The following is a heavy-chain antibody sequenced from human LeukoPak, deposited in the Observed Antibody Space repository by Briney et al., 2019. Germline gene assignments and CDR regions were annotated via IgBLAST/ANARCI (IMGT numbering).Heavy chain of an antibody. V-gene: IGHV3-23*01. CDR3: GKTTVGYSSGQKPAWPVDY. D-gene: IGHD5-18*01. CDR2: IFGSGGSP. J-gene: IGHJ4*02. CDR1: GFTFGSHA. Sequence: PGGSLRLSCEASGFTFGSHAMYWVRQAPGKGLEWVAGIFGSGGSPHYADPVKCRFTISRDNSRNTVYLQINSLRAEDTAVYYCGKTTVGYSSGQKPAWPVDYWGQGTLVTVSS.